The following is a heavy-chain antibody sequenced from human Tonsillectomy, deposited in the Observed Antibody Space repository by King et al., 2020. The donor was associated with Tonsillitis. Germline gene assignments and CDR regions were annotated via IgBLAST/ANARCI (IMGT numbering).Heavy chain of an antibody. CDR3: ARRAI. CDR1: GFTFSSHA. Sequence: VQLVQSGGGLVQPGGSLRLSCAASGFTFSSHAMNWVRQAPGKGLEWVSYISTTSSTKHYADSVKGRFIISRDNAKNSLYLEMHSLRAEDTAVYYCARRAIWGQGTMVTVSS. CDR2: ISTTSSTK. V-gene: IGHV3-48*04. J-gene: IGHJ3*02.